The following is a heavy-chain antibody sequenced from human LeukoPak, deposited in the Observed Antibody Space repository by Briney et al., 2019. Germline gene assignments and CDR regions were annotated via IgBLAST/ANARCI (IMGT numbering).Heavy chain of an antibody. CDR1: GYSFTGYY. Sequence: ASVKVSCKAPGYSFTGYYIHWVRQAPGQGLEWMGWINPNSGGTNYAQKFQGRVTMTRDTSISTAYMELSRLRSDDTAVYYCARMYQLLYKFDYWGQGTLVTVSS. CDR3: ARMYQLLYKFDY. J-gene: IGHJ4*02. D-gene: IGHD2-2*02. V-gene: IGHV1-2*02. CDR2: INPNSGGT.